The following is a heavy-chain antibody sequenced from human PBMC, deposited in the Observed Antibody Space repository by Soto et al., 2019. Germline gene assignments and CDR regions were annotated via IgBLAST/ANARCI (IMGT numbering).Heavy chain of an antibody. V-gene: IGHV4-38-2*02. Sequence: KASETLSLTCAVSGYSINSGYYWGWIRQPPGKGLEWIGNILHTGSTYYNPSLTSRATISVDTSRNQISLRLRSATAADTAIYYCEKDAATRGWFDPWGQGTLVTVSS. CDR1: GYSINSGYY. J-gene: IGHJ5*02. D-gene: IGHD6-25*01. CDR2: ILHTGST. CDR3: EKDAATRGWFDP.